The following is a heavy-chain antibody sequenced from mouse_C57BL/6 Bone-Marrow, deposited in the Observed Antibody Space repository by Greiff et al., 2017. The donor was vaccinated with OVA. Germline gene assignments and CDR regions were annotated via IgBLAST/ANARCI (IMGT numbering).Heavy chain of an antibody. CDR1: GFSFTSYG. J-gene: IGHJ4*01. CDR2: IWRGGST. V-gene: IGHV2-5*01. CDR3: AKRGAYYSHYYAMDY. Sequence: QVQLKESGPGLVQPSQSLSITCTVSGFSFTSYGVHWVRQSPGKGLEWLGVIWRGGSTDYNAAFMSRLSITKDNSKSQVFFKMNSLQADDTAIYYCAKRGAYYSHYYAMDYWGQGTSVTVSS. D-gene: IGHD2-12*01.